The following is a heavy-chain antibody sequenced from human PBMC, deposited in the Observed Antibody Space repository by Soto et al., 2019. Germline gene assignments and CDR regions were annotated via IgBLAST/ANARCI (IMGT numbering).Heavy chain of an antibody. J-gene: IGHJ4*01. CDR2: INDIGGST. CDR3: AKVTSRERGYSYGTSDY. V-gene: IGHV3-23*01. D-gene: IGHD5-18*01. Sequence: PGGALGLSCSASGFTSSTYAMSWVRQAPGKGLEWVSSINDIGGSTYCADSVKGRFTISRDNSKNTLSLQMNSLRAEDTAVYFCAKVTSRERGYSYGTSDYWGHGTLVTVSS. CDR1: GFTSSTYA.